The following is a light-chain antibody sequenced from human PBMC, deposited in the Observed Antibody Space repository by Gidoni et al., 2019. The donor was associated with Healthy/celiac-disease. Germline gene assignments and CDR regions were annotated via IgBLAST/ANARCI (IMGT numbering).Light chain of an antibody. CDR3: QKYNSAPLFT. Sequence: DIQMTQSPSSLSASVGDRVTITCRANQGISNYLAWYQQKPGKVPKLLLYAASTLQSGVPSRFSGSGSGTDFTLTIRSLQPEDVATYYCQKYNSAPLFTFGPGTKVDIK. CDR1: QGISNY. CDR2: AAS. V-gene: IGKV1-27*01. J-gene: IGKJ3*01.